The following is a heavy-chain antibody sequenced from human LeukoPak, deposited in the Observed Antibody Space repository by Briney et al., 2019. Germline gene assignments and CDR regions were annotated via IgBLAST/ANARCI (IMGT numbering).Heavy chain of an antibody. Sequence: SGTLSLTCTVSGGSISSSSYYWGWIRQPPGKGLEWIGSIYYSGSTYYNPSLKSRVTISVDTSKNQFSLKLSSVTAADTAVYYCTRARLRRFDYWGQGTLVTVSS. CDR1: GGSISSSSYY. CDR2: IYYSGST. J-gene: IGHJ4*02. CDR3: TRARLRRFDY. V-gene: IGHV4-39*07. D-gene: IGHD6-25*01.